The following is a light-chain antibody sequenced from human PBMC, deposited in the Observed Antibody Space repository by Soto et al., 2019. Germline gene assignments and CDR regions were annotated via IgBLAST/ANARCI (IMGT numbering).Light chain of an antibody. CDR1: QSINW. CDR2: EAS. CDR3: QHYDTYSPMWT. V-gene: IGKV1-5*03. J-gene: IGKJ1*01. Sequence: DIQLAQSPSTLSASVGDRITITCRATQSINWLAWYQQKPGKAPKLLIFEASRLESGVPSRFSGSGSGTEFTLTISSLQPDDFGTYYCQHYDTYSPMWTFGQGTKVEIK.